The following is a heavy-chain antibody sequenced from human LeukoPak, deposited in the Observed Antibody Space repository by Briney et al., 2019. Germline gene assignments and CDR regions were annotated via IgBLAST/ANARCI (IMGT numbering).Heavy chain of an antibody. V-gene: IGHV1-18*01. CDR1: GYTFTSYG. J-gene: IGHJ4*02. Sequence: ASVKVSCRPSGYTFTSYGVSWVRQAPGQGLEWMGWISAYNGNTNYAQKLQGRVTMTTDTSTSTAYMELRSLRSDDTAVYYCARDKGSGSYSTFFDYWGQGTLVTVSS. CDR2: ISAYNGNT. D-gene: IGHD3-10*01. CDR3: ARDKGSGSYSTFFDY.